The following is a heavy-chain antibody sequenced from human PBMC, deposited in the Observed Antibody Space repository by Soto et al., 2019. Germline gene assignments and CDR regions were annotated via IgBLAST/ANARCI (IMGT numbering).Heavy chain of an antibody. Sequence: QVQLVESGGGVVQPGRALRLSCAASGFSFNTSGMHWVRQAPGKGLVWVAVIAFDGSQEFYGDSVRGRFTISRDNSKNTLFLQMKSLTPEDTAVYYCATKVRVTNYLYYGMDVWGQGTTVTVSS. CDR2: IAFDGSQE. J-gene: IGHJ6*02. CDR3: ATKVRVTNYLYYGMDV. CDR1: GFSFNTSG. D-gene: IGHD2-21*02. V-gene: IGHV3-30*03.